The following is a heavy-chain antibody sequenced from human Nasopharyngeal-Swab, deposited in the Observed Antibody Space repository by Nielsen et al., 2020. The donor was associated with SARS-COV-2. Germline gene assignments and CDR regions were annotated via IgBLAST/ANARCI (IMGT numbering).Heavy chain of an antibody. CDR3: ARIIEVNTSYYYYGMDV. CDR2: IFSNDEK. Sequence: WICQPPGKALEWLAHIFSNDEKSYSTSLKSRLTISKDTSKSQVVLTMTNMDPVDTATYYCARIIEVNTSYYYYGMDVWGQGTTVTVSS. J-gene: IGHJ6*02. V-gene: IGHV2-26*01. D-gene: IGHD3-22*01.